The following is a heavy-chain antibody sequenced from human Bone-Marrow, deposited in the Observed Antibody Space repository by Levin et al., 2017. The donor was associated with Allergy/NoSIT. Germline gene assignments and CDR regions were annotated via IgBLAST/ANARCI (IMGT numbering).Heavy chain of an antibody. CDR1: GFIFSKYS. CDR2: ISSASSYR. V-gene: IGHV3-21*01. D-gene: IGHD1/OR15-1a*01. CDR3: VRSESITGTEDLKVMDV. J-gene: IGHJ6*02. Sequence: LSLTCAASGFIFSKYSLHWVRQSPGKGLEWVSSISSASSYRSYADSVKGRFTISRDNAKNSLSLQMNSLRAEDTAVYYCVRSESITGTEDLKVMDVWGQGTTVTVSS.